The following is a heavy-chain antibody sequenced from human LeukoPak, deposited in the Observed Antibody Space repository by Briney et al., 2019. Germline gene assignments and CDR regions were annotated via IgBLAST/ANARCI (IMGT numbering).Heavy chain of an antibody. D-gene: IGHD3-22*01. J-gene: IGHJ4*02. CDR1: AGSISSSSHH. Sequence: SETLSLTCTVSAGSISSSSHHWGWIRQPPGKGLEWIGYIYYSGSTNYNPSLKSRVTISVDTSKNQFSLKLSSVTAADTAVYYCARAYDSSGYYYGHYFDYWGQGTLVTVSS. CDR3: ARAYDSSGYYYGHYFDY. V-gene: IGHV4-61*05. CDR2: IYYSGST.